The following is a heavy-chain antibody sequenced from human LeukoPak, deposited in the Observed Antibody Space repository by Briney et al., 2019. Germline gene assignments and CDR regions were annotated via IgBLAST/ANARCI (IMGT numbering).Heavy chain of an antibody. CDR3: AKTPSDYYDSSGYYSIGY. Sequence: VRQARXKGVEWVXAISGSGGSTYYADSVKGRFTISRGNSKNTLYLQMNSLRAEDTAVYYCAKTPSDYYDSSGYYSIGYWGQGTLVTVSS. J-gene: IGHJ4*02. V-gene: IGHV3-23*01. CDR2: ISGSGGST. D-gene: IGHD3-22*01.